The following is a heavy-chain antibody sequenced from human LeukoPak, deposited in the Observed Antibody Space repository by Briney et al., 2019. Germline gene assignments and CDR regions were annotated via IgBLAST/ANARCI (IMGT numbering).Heavy chain of an antibody. J-gene: IGHJ3*02. D-gene: IGHD5-18*01. CDR2: IIPILGIA. CDR3: ASVDTAMASFSFDI. CDR1: VGTFSSYA. Sequence: SVKVSCKDSVGTFSSYAISWVRQAPGQGLEWMGRIIPILGIANYAQKFQGRVTITADKSTSTAYMELSSLRSEDTAVYYCASVDTAMASFSFDIWGQGTMVTVSS. V-gene: IGHV1-69*04.